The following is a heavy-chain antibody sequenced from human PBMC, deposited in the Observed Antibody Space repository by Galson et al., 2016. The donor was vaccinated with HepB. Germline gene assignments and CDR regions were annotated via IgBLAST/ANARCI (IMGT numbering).Heavy chain of an antibody. CDR2: ISGGGGDK. V-gene: IGHV3-23*01. Sequence: SLRLSCAASGFSFDIYAMSWVRQAPGKGLEWVSSISGGGGDKYYADSVKGRFTISRDNSKNRLYLQMNRLGVEDTAVYYCAKDRKVAPGNVCWFDPCGQGTLVTVSS. D-gene: IGHD1-1*01. J-gene: IGHJ5*02. CDR1: GFSFDIYA. CDR3: AKDRKVAPGNVCWFDP.